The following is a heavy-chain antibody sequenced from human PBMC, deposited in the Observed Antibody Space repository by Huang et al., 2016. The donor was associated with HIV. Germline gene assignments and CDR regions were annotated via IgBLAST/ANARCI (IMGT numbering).Heavy chain of an antibody. J-gene: IGHJ3*02. Sequence: EVQLVQSGAAVKKPGESLKISCKGSGDSFSTYWLGWVRQMPGKGMEWRWMFFPVDSDTRYSPACQGQVTISADKSISTAYLQWSSLKASDTAMYYCASTASYSGSYRGAFDIWGQGTMVTVSS. CDR3: ASTASYSGSYRGAFDI. V-gene: IGHV5-51*03. CDR2: FFPVDSDT. CDR1: GDSFSTYW. D-gene: IGHD1-26*01.